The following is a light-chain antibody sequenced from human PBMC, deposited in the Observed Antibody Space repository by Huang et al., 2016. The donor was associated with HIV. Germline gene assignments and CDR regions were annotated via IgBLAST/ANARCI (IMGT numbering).Light chain of an antibody. V-gene: IGKV3-11*01. CDR1: QSVGNY. CDR2: DAS. Sequence: EVVLTQSPATLSLSPGEGATLSCRASQSVGNYLAWYQKKPGQAPSLLIYDASSRATDVPARFSGSGSGADFTLTISSLEPEDFAVYYCQQRGSWPLTFGGGTRVEIK. J-gene: IGKJ4*01. CDR3: QQRGSWPLT.